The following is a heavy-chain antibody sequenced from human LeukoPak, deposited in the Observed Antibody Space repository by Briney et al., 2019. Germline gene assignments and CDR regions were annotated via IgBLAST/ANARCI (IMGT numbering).Heavy chain of an antibody. CDR2: INPDSGGT. Sequence: GTSVKVSCMASGYTFTGCYMHWVRPAPGQGLEWMGWINPDSGGTNYAQKFQGRVTMTRDTSISTAYMELRRLRSDDTAVYYCARVRSGSSWYDPYYYYMDVWGKGTTVTVSS. CDR3: ARVRSGSSWYDPYYYYMDV. CDR1: GYTFTGCY. J-gene: IGHJ6*03. D-gene: IGHD6-13*01. V-gene: IGHV1-2*02.